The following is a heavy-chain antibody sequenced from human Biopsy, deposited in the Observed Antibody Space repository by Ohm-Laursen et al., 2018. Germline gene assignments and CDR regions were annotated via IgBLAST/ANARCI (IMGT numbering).Heavy chain of an antibody. CDR3: ARDIMNHIAGLVARSDVFDV. V-gene: IGHV1-2*02. J-gene: IGHJ3*01. CDR2: ISPNSGGT. CDR1: GYAVNDYF. Sequence: ASVKVSCNGSGYAVNDYFLHWLRQAPGPGLEWMGWISPNSGGTNYAQKFQGRVTMTTDTSTSTVYLELRRLISDDTAGYYCARDIMNHIAGLVARSDVFDVWGQGTLVTVSS. D-gene: IGHD3-16*01.